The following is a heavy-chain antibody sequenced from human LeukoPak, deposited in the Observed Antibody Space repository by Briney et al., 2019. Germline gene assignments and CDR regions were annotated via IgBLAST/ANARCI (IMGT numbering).Heavy chain of an antibody. V-gene: IGHV3-7*01. J-gene: IGHJ3*01. Sequence: GGSLRLSCAASGFTFSSYAMHWVRQAPGKGLEWVANIKEDGSERSYVDSVRGRFTISRDNAKNSLYLQMNSLGVEDTAVYYCARAARVRSNDAFDLWGQGTLVAVSS. CDR3: ARAARVRSNDAFDL. D-gene: IGHD6-6*01. CDR2: IKEDGSER. CDR1: GFTFSSYA.